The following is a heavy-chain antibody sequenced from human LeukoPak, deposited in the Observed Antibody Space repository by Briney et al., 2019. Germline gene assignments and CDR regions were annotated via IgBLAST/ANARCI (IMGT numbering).Heavy chain of an antibody. D-gene: IGHD6-19*01. Sequence: PGGSLRLPCAASGFTISTFAMSWVRQAPGKGLEWVSGISGSYGITYYVDSVKGRFTISRDNSKNTLFLQMNSLRAEDTAVYYCAKDPAGSTLNWFDPWGQGTLVTVSS. CDR2: ISGSYGIT. CDR3: AKDPAGSTLNWFDP. CDR1: GFTISTFA. J-gene: IGHJ5*02. V-gene: IGHV3-23*01.